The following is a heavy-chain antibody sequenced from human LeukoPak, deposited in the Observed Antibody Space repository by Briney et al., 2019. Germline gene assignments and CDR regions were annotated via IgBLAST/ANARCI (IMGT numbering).Heavy chain of an antibody. D-gene: IGHD3-16*02. Sequence: GGSLRLSCAASGFTFSSFGMNWVRQAPGKGLEWVSYISSSGSTIHYADSVKGRFTISRDNAKNSLYLQMNSLRAEDTAVYYCARDYFTFGGVIVASWGQGTLVTVSS. CDR1: GFTFSSFG. J-gene: IGHJ5*02. V-gene: IGHV3-48*04. CDR2: ISSSGSTI. CDR3: ARDYFTFGGVIVAS.